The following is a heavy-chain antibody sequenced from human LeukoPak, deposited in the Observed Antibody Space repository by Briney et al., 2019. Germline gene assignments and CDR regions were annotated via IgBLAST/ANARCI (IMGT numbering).Heavy chain of an antibody. V-gene: IGHV4-59*01. J-gene: IGHJ1*01. CDR1: GGXXSTYY. D-gene: IGHD6-6*01. CDR2: IYHSGST. CDR3: ARGGAARLHFQN. Sequence: TLSLTCTVSGGXXSTYYWNWIRQPPGKGLEWIGYIYHSGSTNYNPSLQSRVTISVDTSKNQFSLNLNSVTAADTAVYYCARGGAARLHFQNWGQGTLVTVSS.